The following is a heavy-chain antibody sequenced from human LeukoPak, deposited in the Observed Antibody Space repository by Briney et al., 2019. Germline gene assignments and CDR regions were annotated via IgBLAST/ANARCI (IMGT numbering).Heavy chain of an antibody. CDR2: IKQDGSEK. D-gene: IGHD5-24*01. J-gene: IGHJ3*02. CDR3: ARDRISGWLRDAFDI. CDR1: GFTFSSYW. V-gene: IGHV3-7*03. Sequence: GGSLRLACAASGFTFSSYWMTWVRHLPGKGLEWVAKIKQDGSEKYYVDSVKGRFTISRDNAKNSLYLQMNSLRAEDTALYYCARDRISGWLRDAFDIWGQGTMVTVSS.